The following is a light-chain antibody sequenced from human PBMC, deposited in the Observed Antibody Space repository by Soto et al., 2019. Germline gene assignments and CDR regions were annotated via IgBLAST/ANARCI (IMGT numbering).Light chain of an antibody. V-gene: IGKV3-20*01. J-gene: IGKJ1*01. Sequence: EIVLTQSPGTLSLSPGERATLSCRASQSVSSSYLAWYQQKPGQAPRLLMYGASSRATGIPDRFSGSGSGTDFTLTISRLDPEDFAVYYCQQFGSAPRTFGQGTKVDIK. CDR3: QQFGSAPRT. CDR1: QSVSSSY. CDR2: GAS.